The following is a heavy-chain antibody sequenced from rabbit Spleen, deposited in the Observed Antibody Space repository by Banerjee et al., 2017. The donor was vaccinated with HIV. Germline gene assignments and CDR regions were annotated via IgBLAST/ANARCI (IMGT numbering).Heavy chain of an antibody. J-gene: IGHJ4*01. Sequence: QLKESGGGLVQPGGSLKLSCKASGFTISSSYWMNWVRQAPGKGLEWIGYIDPVFGITYYANWVNGRFTISSHNAQNTVDLQMNSLTAADTATYFCARDPYSYDDYGDYPFNLWGPGTLVTVS. CDR2: IDPVFGIT. CDR3: ARDPYSYDDYGDYPFNL. V-gene: IGHV1S7*01. CDR1: GFTISSSY. D-gene: IGHD2-1*01.